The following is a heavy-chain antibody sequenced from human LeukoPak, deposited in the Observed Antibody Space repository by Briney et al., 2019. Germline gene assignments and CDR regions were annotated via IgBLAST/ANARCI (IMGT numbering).Heavy chain of an antibody. D-gene: IGHD1-26*01. CDR3: ARGLVGAAFDY. V-gene: IGHV3-21*01. CDR1: GFTFNAYT. CDR2: VSSSRDYV. J-gene: IGHJ4*02. Sequence: GGSLRLSCGASGFTFNAYTMHWVSQVPGKGLEWVSSVSSSRDYVFYADSVKGRFTIFRDNANQSLDLEMSSLRGEDTAIYYCARGLVGAAFDYWGRGTLVTVSS.